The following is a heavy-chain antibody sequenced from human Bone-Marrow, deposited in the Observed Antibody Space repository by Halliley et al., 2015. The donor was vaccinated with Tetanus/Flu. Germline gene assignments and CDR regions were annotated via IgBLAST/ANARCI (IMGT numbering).Heavy chain of an antibody. Sequence: SLRLSCAASGFNFNSCGMHWVRQAPGKGLEWVALISYDGNNKHYADSVKGRFTISRDNSKNTLYLQMNNLRAEDTAVYYCAKDWGGTYFFDFWGQGTLVTVSS. D-gene: IGHD1-26*01. V-gene: IGHV3-30*18. CDR3: AKDWGGTYFFDF. CDR1: GFNFNSCG. J-gene: IGHJ4*02. CDR2: ISYDGNNK.